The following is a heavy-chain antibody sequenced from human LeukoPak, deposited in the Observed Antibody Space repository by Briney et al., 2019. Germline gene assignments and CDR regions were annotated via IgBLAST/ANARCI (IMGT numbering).Heavy chain of an antibody. CDR1: GFTFSDYA. CDR3: ARDLFFGRAY. D-gene: IGHD2-21*01. J-gene: IGHJ4*02. Sequence: PGGSLRLSCAASGFTFSDYAMHWVRQAPGKELEYVSAISSNGGSIHYANSVKGRFTISRDNSKNTLYLQMDSLRAEDMAVYYCARDLFFGRAYWGQGTLVTVSS. CDR2: ISSNGGSI. V-gene: IGHV3-64*01.